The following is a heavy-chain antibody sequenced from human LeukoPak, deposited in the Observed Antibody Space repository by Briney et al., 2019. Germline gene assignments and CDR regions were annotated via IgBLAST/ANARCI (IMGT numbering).Heavy chain of an antibody. CDR3: ARRNLPYDY. D-gene: IGHD1-14*01. CDR1: GYTFATYD. CDR2: MNPNSGNT. Sequence: GASVKVSCTASGYTFATYDINWVRQATGQGLEWMGWMNPNSGNTGYAQKFQGRVTMTRNTSISTAYMELSSLRSEDTAMYYCARRNLPYDYWGQGTLVTVSS. V-gene: IGHV1-8*01. J-gene: IGHJ4*02.